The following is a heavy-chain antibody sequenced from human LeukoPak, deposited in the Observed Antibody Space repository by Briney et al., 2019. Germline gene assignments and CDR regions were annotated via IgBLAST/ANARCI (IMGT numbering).Heavy chain of an antibody. CDR1: GYSFTSYC. D-gene: IGHD1-26*01. J-gene: IGHJ3*01. Sequence: GESLKISCKVSGYSFTSYCIGWVRQMPGKGLGWRGILYPGDSVPTYSPSFQGQVTISVDKSINTAYLQWSSLQASDTAMYYCGMSGDRVPLQDDVFDVWGQGTMVTVST. CDR2: LYPGDSVP. V-gene: IGHV5-51*01. CDR3: GMSGDRVPLQDDVFDV.